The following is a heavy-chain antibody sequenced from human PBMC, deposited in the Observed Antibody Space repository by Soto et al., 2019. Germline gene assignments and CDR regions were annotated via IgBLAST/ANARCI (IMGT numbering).Heavy chain of an antibody. CDR2: IIPIFGTA. V-gene: IGHV1-69*01. CDR1: GGTFSSYA. Sequence: QVQLVQSGAEVKKPGSSVKVSCKASGGTFSSYAISWVRQAPGQGLECMGGIIPIFGTANYAQKCQGRVTITADESTSTAYMELSSLRSEDTAVYYCASDTLDYYDSSGYNLVGAFDIWGQGTMVTVSS. CDR3: ASDTLDYYDSSGYNLVGAFDI. D-gene: IGHD3-22*01. J-gene: IGHJ3*02.